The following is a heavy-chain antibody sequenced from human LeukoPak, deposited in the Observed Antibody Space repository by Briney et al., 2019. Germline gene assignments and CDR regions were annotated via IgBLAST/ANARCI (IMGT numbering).Heavy chain of an antibody. CDR2: IYYSGST. CDR1: GGSISSYY. D-gene: IGHD3-22*01. V-gene: IGHV4-59*12. CDR3: ARDLPMYYYDSSGYLNP. J-gene: IGHJ5*02. Sequence: SETLSLTCTVSGGSISSYYWSWIRQPPGKGLEWIGSIYYSGSTYYNPSLKSRVTISVDTSKNQFSLKLSSVTAADTAVYYCARDLPMYYYDSSGYLNPWGQGTLVTVSS.